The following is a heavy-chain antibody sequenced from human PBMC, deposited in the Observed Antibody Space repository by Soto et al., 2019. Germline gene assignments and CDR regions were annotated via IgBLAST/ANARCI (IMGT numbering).Heavy chain of an antibody. Sequence: PGGSLRLSCAASGFTFSNAWMSWVRQAPGKGLEWVGRIKSKTDGGTTDYAAPVKGRFTISRDASKNTLYLQMNSLKTEDTAVYYCTTVAGTFGAYYGMDVWGQGTTVTVSS. V-gene: IGHV3-15*01. CDR2: IKSKTDGGTT. CDR3: TTVAGTFGAYYGMDV. J-gene: IGHJ6*02. CDR1: GFTFSNAW. D-gene: IGHD6-19*01.